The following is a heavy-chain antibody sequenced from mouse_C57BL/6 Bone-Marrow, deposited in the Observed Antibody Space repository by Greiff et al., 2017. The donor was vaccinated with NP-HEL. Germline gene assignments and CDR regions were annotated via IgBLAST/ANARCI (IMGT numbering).Heavy chain of an antibody. CDR1: GYTFTSYG. Sequence: VKLVESGAELARPGASVKLSCKASGYTFTSYGISWVKQRTGQGLEWIGEIYPRSGNTYYNEKFKGKATLTADKSSSTAYMELRSLTAEDSAVYFCASDSSPPGFAYWGQGTLVTVSA. V-gene: IGHV1-81*01. CDR3: ASDSSPPGFAY. D-gene: IGHD3-2*01. CDR2: IYPRSGNT. J-gene: IGHJ3*01.